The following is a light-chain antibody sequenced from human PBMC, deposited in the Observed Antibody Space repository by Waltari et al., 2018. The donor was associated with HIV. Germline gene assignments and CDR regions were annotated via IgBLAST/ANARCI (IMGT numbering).Light chain of an antibody. V-gene: IGLV2-14*01. Sequence: QSALTQPASVSGSLGQSITISCTGTSSDVGGHNSVSWYQQHPGKVPKLIIFGVSNRPAVISNRFSGSKSGNTASLTISGLQAEDGADYYCSSYTSTITLIFGGGTKLTVL. J-gene: IGLJ2*01. CDR3: SSYTSTITLI. CDR2: GVS. CDR1: SSDVGGHNS.